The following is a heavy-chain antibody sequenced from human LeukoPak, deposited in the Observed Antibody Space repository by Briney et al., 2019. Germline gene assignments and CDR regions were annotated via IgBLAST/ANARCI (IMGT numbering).Heavy chain of an antibody. V-gene: IGHV1-69*13. Sequence: ASVKVSCKASGGTFSNYAISWVRQAPGQGLEWMGGIIPIFGTANYAQKFQGRVTITADESTSTAYMELSSLRSEDTAVYYCARDLYYDSSGYERVNWFDPWGQGTLVTVSS. CDR1: GGTFSNYA. CDR3: ARDLYYDSSGYERVNWFDP. CDR2: IIPIFGTA. D-gene: IGHD3-22*01. J-gene: IGHJ5*02.